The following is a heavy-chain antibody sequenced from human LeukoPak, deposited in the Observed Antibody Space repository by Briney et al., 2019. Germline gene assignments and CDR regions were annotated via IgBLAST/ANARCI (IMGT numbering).Heavy chain of an antibody. J-gene: IGHJ4*02. CDR3: ARTPYYYGSGSSYYFDN. V-gene: IGHV2-70*04. D-gene: IGHD3-10*01. CDR2: IDWDDDK. Sequence: SGPTLVNPTQTLALTCTFSGFALSTSGMRVSWIRQPPGKALEWLARIDWDDDKFYSTSLKTRLTISKDTSKNQVVLTMTNMEPVDTATYYCARTPYYYGSGSSYYFDNWGQGTLVTVSS. CDR1: GFALSTSGMR.